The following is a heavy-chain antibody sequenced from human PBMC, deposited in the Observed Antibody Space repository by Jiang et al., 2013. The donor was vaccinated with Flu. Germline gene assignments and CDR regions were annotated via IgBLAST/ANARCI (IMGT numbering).Heavy chain of an antibody. CDR2: INHSGST. Sequence: TLSLTCAVYGGSFSGYYWSWIRQPPGKGLEWIGEINHSGSTNYNPSLKSRVTISVDTSKNQFSLKLSSVTAADTAVYYCATYYFGSGSYYNLAYGMDVWGKGTTVTVSS. V-gene: IGHV4-34*01. CDR1: GGSFSGYY. D-gene: IGHD3-10*01. CDR3: ATYYFGSGSYYNLAYGMDV. J-gene: IGHJ6*04.